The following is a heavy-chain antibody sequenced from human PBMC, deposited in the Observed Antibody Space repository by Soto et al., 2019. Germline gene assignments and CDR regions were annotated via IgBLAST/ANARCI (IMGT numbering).Heavy chain of an antibody. J-gene: IGHJ4*02. D-gene: IGHD1-26*01. Sequence: EVQLVESGGGLVQPGRSLRLSCAASGFTFDDYAMHWVRQAPGKGLEWVSGISWNSGSIGYADSVKDRFTISRDNAKNSLYLQMNSLRAEDTALYYCAKARSYSSSFDYWGQGTLVTVSS. CDR3: AKARSYSSSFDY. CDR1: GFTFDDYA. V-gene: IGHV3-9*01. CDR2: ISWNSGSI.